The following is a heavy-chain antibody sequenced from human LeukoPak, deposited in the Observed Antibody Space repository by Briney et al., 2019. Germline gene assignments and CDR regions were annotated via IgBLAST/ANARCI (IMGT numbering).Heavy chain of an antibody. Sequence: SETLSLTCTVSGGSISSYYWSWIRQPPGKGLEWTGYIYYSGSTNYNPSLKSRVTISVDTSKNQFSLKLSSVTAADTAVYYCARRWGYSYGRTVAFDIWGQGTMVTVSS. CDR2: IYYSGST. D-gene: IGHD5-18*01. CDR3: ARRWGYSYGRTVAFDI. CDR1: GGSISSYY. V-gene: IGHV4-59*08. J-gene: IGHJ3*02.